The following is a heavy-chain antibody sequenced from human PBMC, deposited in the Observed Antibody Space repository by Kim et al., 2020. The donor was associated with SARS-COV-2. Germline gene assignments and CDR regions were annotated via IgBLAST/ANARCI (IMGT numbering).Heavy chain of an antibody. CDR3: ARDVSDYVWGSYRQGWYFDL. Sequence: SVKVSCKASGGTFSSYAISWVRQAPGQGLEWMGRIIPILGIANYAQKFQGRVTITADKSTSTAYMELSSLRSEDTAVYYCARDVSDYVWGSYRQGWYFDLWGRGTLVTVSS. CDR2: IIPILGIA. V-gene: IGHV1-69*04. J-gene: IGHJ2*01. D-gene: IGHD3-16*02. CDR1: GGTFSSYA.